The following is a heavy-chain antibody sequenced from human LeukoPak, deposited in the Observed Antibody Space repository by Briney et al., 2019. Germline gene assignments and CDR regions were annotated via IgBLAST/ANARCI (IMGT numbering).Heavy chain of an antibody. CDR2: INHSEST. J-gene: IGHJ4*02. V-gene: IGHV4-34*01. CDR1: GASFSGYY. D-gene: IGHD5-18*01. Sequence: PSETLSLTCAVYGASFSGYYWSWIRQPPGKGLEWIGEINHSESTNYNPSLKSRVTISVDTSKNQFSLKLSSVTAADTAVYYCARGLGDTAMVEGYWGQGTLVTVSS. CDR3: ARGLGDTAMVEGY.